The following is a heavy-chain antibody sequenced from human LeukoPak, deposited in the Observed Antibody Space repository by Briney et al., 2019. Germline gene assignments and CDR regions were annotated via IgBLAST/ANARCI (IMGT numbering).Heavy chain of an antibody. CDR3: ARYTSLQYYFDY. CDR1: GGSMRSSSYY. V-gene: IGHV4-39*07. CDR2: IYHSGNN. Sequence: SETLSLTCTVSGGSMRSSSYYWAWIRQPPGKGLEWIGNIYHSGNNYYNPSLKSRVSISVDTSKNQFSLKLSSVTAADTAVYYCARYTSLQYYFDYWGQGTLVTVSS. J-gene: IGHJ4*02.